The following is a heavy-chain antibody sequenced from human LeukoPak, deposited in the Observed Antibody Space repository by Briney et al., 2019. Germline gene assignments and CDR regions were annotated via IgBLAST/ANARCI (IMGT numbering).Heavy chain of an antibody. D-gene: IGHD4-17*01. CDR3: ATSPPTGITVSYFDS. J-gene: IGHJ4*02. CDR1: EFTFSSYA. Sequence: GGSLRLSCAASEFTFSSYAVTWVRQAPGKGLEWVSSISDTGASIYYADSVKGRLTISRDSSKNTVYLQMNSLRAEDTAVYYCATSPPTGITVSYFDSWGQGTLVTVSS. CDR2: ISDTGASI. V-gene: IGHV3-23*01.